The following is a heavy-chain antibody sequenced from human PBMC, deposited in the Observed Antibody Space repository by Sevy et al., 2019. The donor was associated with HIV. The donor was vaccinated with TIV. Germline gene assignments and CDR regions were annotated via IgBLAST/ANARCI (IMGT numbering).Heavy chain of an antibody. CDR1: GFTFSSYW. CDR3: ARARNYVYDPIDY. J-gene: IGHJ4*02. Sequence: GGSLRLSCAASGFTFSSYWMSWVRQAPGKGLEWVANIKQDGSEKYYVDSVKGRFTISRDKAKNSLYLQMNSLRAEDTAVYYCARARNYVYDPIDYWGQGTLVTVSS. CDR2: IKQDGSEK. V-gene: IGHV3-7*01. D-gene: IGHD1-7*01.